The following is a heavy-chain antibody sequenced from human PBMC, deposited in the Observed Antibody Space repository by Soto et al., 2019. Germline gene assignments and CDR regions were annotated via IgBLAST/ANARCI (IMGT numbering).Heavy chain of an antibody. Sequence: TSETLSLTCTGSGGSISSGDYYWSWIRQPPGKGLEWIGYIYYSGSTYYNPSLKRRGTISGDPSKNQFSLKMSSVSAGDTAVYYCAREVRYSSSWSINWFDPWGQGTLVTVSS. V-gene: IGHV4-30-4*01. CDR1: GGSISSGDYY. CDR3: AREVRYSSSWSINWFDP. CDR2: IYYSGST. D-gene: IGHD6-13*01. J-gene: IGHJ5*02.